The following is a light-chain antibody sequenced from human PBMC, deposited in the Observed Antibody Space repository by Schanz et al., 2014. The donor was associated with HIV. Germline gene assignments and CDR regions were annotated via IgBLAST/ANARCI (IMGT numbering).Light chain of an antibody. V-gene: IGLV2-14*03. CDR3: SSYTSSLTRV. J-gene: IGLJ1*01. CDR2: DVS. Sequence: QSALTQPASLSGSPGQSITISCTGTSIDVGGYDYVSWYQKHPDKAPRLIIYDVSNRPSGVSSRFSGSKSGNTASLTISGLQAEDEADYFCSSYTSSLTRVFGTGTKLTVL. CDR1: SIDVGGYDY.